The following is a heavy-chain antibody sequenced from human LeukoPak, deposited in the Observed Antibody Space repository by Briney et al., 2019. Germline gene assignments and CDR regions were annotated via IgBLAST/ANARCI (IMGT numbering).Heavy chain of an antibody. V-gene: IGHV3-43D*03. J-gene: IGHJ4*02. CDR1: GFTFNTFG. D-gene: IGHD3-10*01. Sequence: PGGSLRLSCTTSGFTFNTFGMHWVRQAPGKGLERVSLISWDGGSTYYADSVKGRFTISRDNSKNSLYLQMNSLRAEDTALYYCAKERGYGSGSYYLDYWGQGTLVTVSS. CDR3: AKERGYGSGSYYLDY. CDR2: ISWDGGST.